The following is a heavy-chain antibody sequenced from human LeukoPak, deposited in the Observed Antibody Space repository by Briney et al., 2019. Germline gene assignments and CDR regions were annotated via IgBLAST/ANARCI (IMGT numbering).Heavy chain of an antibody. CDR1: GFTFRDYY. CDR3: ARIASGLDY. D-gene: IGHD3-10*01. CDR2: ISSSGSTI. J-gene: IGHJ4*02. V-gene: IGHV3-11*01. Sequence: GGSLRLSCPASGFTFRDYYMRWIRPAAGKGLEWVSYISSSGSTIYYADSVKGRFTISRDNAKNSLYLQMNSLRAEDTAVYYCARIASGLDYWGQGALVTVSS.